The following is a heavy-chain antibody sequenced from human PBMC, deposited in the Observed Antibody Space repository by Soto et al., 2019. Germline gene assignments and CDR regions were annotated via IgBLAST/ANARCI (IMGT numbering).Heavy chain of an antibody. Sequence: QVQLQESGPGLVKPSGTVSLTCAVSVGSISSNTCWGWVREPPGKGEGWIGEIYHSGTTNYNPSLKSRVSISADKSKNQFSLKVNSVTAADTAVYYCATGSSYCSTYGGLYWYLDLCGRGTQVSV. CDR1: VGSISSNTC. V-gene: IGHV4-4*02. D-gene: IGHD3-3*01. J-gene: IGHJ2*01. CDR2: IYHSGTT. CDR3: ATGSSYCSTYGGLYWYLDL.